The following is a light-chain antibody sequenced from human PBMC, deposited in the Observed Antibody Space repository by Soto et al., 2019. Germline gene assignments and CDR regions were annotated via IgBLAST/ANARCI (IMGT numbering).Light chain of an antibody. CDR3: SSYTTSSTRV. CDR1: SSDVGIYNY. J-gene: IGLJ1*01. Sequence: QSVLTQPASVSGSPGQSIAISCPGSSSDVGIYNYVSWYQQHPGKVPKLIIYEVSNRPSGVSNRFSGSKSGNTASLTISGLQAEDEADYYCSSYTTSSTRVFGTGTKVTV. CDR2: EVS. V-gene: IGLV2-14*01.